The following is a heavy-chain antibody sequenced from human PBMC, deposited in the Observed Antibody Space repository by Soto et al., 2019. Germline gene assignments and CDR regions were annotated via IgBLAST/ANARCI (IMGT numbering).Heavy chain of an antibody. CDR3: AKDITHYGDLFLFDY. J-gene: IGHJ4*02. CDR1: GFTFSSYG. Sequence: QVQLVESGGGVVQPGRSLRLSCAASGFTFSSYGMHWVRQAPGKGLEWVAVISYDGSNKYYADSVKGRFTISRDNSKNTLYLQMNSLRAEDTAVYYCAKDITHYGDLFLFDYWCQGTLVTVSS. CDR2: ISYDGSNK. D-gene: IGHD4-17*01. V-gene: IGHV3-30*18.